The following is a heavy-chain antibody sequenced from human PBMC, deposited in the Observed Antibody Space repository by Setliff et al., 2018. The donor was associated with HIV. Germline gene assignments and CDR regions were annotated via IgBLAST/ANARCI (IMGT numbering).Heavy chain of an antibody. V-gene: IGHV4-30-4*08. CDR3: ARGGYSYGFGRHRAYFQY. CDR2: IYDSEST. D-gene: IGHD5-18*01. J-gene: IGHJ1*01. CDR1: GGSISSGDYY. Sequence: SETLSLTCTVSGGSISSGDYYWSWIRQPPGKGLEWIGNIYDSESTYYNPSLKSRVTISVDTSKNHFSLKLSSVTAADTAVFYCARGGYSYGFGRHRAYFQYWGQGTQVTVSS.